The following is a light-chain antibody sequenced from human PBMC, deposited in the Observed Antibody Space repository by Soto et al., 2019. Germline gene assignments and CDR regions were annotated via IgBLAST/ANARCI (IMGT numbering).Light chain of an antibody. V-gene: IGKV3-15*01. Sequence: EIVMTQSPATLSVSPGERATLSCRASQSISSDLAWYQQKPGQAPSLLIYAASTRATGIPARFGGSGSGTEFPLTISSLQSEDFAVYYCQQYYRSWTFGQGPKVEIK. CDR3: QQYYRSWT. J-gene: IGKJ1*01. CDR2: AAS. CDR1: QSISSD.